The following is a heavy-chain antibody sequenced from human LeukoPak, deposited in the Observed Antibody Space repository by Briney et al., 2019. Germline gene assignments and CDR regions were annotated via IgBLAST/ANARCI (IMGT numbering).Heavy chain of an antibody. Sequence: PGGSLRLSCAASGFTFTSCAMSWVRQAPGKGLEWVSGISGNGVSTYYADSVKGRFTITRDNSQNTVYLQMNSLRVEDTAVYYCARDRGWLTFDYWGQGTLVTVSS. CDR1: GFTFTSCA. CDR2: ISGNGVST. J-gene: IGHJ4*02. D-gene: IGHD5-24*01. CDR3: ARDRGWLTFDY. V-gene: IGHV3-23*01.